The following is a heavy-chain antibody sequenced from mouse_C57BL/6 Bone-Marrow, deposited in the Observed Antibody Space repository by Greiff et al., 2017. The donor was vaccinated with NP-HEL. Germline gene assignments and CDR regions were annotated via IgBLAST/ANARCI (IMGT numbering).Heavy chain of an antibody. CDR1: GYTFTDYE. V-gene: IGHV1-15*01. CDR2: IDPETGGT. J-gene: IGHJ3*01. CDR3: TRRLLPSWFAY. Sequence: QVQLQQSGAELVRPGASVTLSCKASGYTFTDYEMHWVKQTPVHGLEWIGAIDPETGGTAYNQKFKGKAILTADKSSSTAYMELRSLTSEDSAVYYCTRRLLPSWFAYWGQGTLVTVSA. D-gene: IGHD2-3*01.